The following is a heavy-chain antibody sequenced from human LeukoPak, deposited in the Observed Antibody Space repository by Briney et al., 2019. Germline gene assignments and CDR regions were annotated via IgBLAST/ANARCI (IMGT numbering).Heavy chain of an antibody. CDR3: AKLYPRGSGWTDFDY. D-gene: IGHD6-19*01. Sequence: GGSLRLSCAASGFTFNHYAMNWVRQAPGKGLEWVSSISVSGINTYYADSVKGRFTISRDNSKNTLYLQMSSLRAEDTAVYYCAKLYPRGSGWTDFDYWGQGTLVTVSS. J-gene: IGHJ4*02. CDR1: GFTFNHYA. V-gene: IGHV3-23*01. CDR2: ISVSGINT.